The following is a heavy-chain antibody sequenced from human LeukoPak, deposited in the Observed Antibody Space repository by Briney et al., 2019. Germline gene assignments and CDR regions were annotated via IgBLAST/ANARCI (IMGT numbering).Heavy chain of an antibody. CDR3: AAGIAARSWRVAFDI. J-gene: IGHJ3*02. CDR2: IIPIFGTA. D-gene: IGHD6-13*01. CDR1: GYTFTSYA. V-gene: IGHV1-69*05. Sequence: SVKVSCKASGYTFTSYAMNWVRQAPGQGLEWMGGIIPIFGTANYAQKFQGRVTITTDESTGTAYMELSSPRSEDTAVYYCAAGIAARSWRVAFDIWGQGTMVTVSS.